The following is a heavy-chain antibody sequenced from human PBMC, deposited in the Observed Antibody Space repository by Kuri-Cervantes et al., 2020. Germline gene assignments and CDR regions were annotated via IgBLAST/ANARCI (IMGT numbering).Heavy chain of an antibody. V-gene: IGHV4-30-4*01. Sequence: SCTVSGGSISSGDYYWSWIRQPPGKGLEWIGYIYYSGSTYYNPSLKSRVTIPVDTSKNQFSLKLSSVTAADTAVYYCARVFRSGYYYLYAFDIWGQGTMVTVSS. CDR3: ARVFRSGYYYLYAFDI. J-gene: IGHJ3*02. CDR1: GGSISSGDYY. D-gene: IGHD3-22*01. CDR2: IYYSGST.